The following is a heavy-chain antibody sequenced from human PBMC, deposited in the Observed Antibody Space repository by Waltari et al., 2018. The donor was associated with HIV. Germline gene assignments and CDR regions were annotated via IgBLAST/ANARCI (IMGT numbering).Heavy chain of an antibody. CDR1: CGSISSGSYY. J-gene: IGHJ4*02. D-gene: IGHD3-10*01. CDR2: IYYSGST. V-gene: IGHV4-39*01. CDR3: ACDYYGSGSYYRAFDY. Sequence: QLQLQDSGPGLVKPSETLSLTCTVSCGSISSGSYYWGWIRQPPGKGLEWIGGIYYSGSTYYNPSLKSRVTISLDTSKNQFSLKLSSVTAADTAVYYCACDYYGSGSYYRAFDYWGQGTLVTVSS.